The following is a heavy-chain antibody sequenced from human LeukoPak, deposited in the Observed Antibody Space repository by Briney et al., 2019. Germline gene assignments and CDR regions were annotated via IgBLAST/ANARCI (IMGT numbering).Heavy chain of an antibody. D-gene: IGHD5-12*01. CDR2: IYFNRNI. CDR3: ARVELIVALPTSFDP. J-gene: IGHJ5*02. CDR1: GRSIRSNNHH. V-gene: IGHV4-39*07. Sequence: SETLSLTYAVSGRSIRSNNHHWGWIRQPPGKGLEWIGNIYFNRNIAYNPSLQSQVTIAVHQSKNQLSLRLHSVTSPDRALLCWARVELIVALPTSFDPWGQGTLVTVSS.